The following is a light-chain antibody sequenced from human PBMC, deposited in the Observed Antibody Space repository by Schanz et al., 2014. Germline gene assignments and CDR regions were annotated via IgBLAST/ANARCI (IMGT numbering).Light chain of an antibody. CDR1: SSNIGAGYD. CDR3: CSYAGSSFWV. J-gene: IGLJ3*02. Sequence: QSVLTQPPSVSGAPGQRVTISCTGSSSNIGAGYDVHWYQQLPGTAPKLVIFGNTNRPSGVPDRFSGSKSGNTASMTISGLQAEDEADYYCCSYAGSSFWVFGGGIKLTVL. V-gene: IGLV1-40*01. CDR2: GNT.